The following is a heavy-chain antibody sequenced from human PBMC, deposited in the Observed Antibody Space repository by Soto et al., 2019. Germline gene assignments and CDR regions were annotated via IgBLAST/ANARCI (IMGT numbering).Heavy chain of an antibody. Sequence: QVQLQQWGAGLLKPSETLSLTCAVYGGSFSGYYWSWIRQPPGKGLEWIGEINHSGSTNYNPSLKSRVTISVDTSKNQCSLKLSSVTAADTAVYYCARGTRSGYDLYYFDYWGQGTLVTVSS. CDR1: GGSFSGYY. V-gene: IGHV4-34*01. CDR2: INHSGST. D-gene: IGHD5-12*01. J-gene: IGHJ4*02. CDR3: ARGTRSGYDLYYFDY.